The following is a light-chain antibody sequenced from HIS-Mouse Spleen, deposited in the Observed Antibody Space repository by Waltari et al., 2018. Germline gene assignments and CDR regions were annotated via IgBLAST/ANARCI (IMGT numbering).Light chain of an antibody. CDR1: ALPKQY. CDR2: EDS. CDR3: QSADSSGTYVV. J-gene: IGLJ2*01. V-gene: IGLV3-10*01. Sequence: SYELTQPPSVSVSPGQTARITCSGDALPKQYAYWYQQKSGQAPVLVIYEDSKRPSGIPERFSGSSSGTMATLTISGVQAEDEADYYCQSADSSGTYVVFGGGTKLTVL.